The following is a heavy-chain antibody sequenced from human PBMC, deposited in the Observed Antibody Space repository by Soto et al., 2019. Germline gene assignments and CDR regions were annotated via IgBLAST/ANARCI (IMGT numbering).Heavy chain of an antibody. D-gene: IGHD1-26*01. CDR2: ITDSGSTI. Sequence: GGSLRLSCAASGFPFSVYYMSWIRQAPGKGLEWLSYITDSGSTIYYADSVKGRFTISRDNSKNTLYLQMNSLGAEDTAVYYCARDFVVGGPTINYYYGMDVWGQGTTVTVSS. CDR3: ARDFVVGGPTINYYYGMDV. V-gene: IGHV3-11*04. CDR1: GFPFSVYY. J-gene: IGHJ6*02.